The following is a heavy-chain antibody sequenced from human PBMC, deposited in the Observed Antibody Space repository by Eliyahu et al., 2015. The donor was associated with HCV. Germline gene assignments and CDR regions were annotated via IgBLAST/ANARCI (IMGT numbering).Heavy chain of an antibody. Sequence: EVQLVESGGGLIQPGGSLRLSCAASGFTVSXNYMXWVRQAPGKGLEWVSVIYSGGSTYYADSVKGRFTISRDNSKNTLYLQMNSLRAEDTAVYYCARGKLSIAVAGVVDYFDYWGQGTLVTVSS. D-gene: IGHD6-19*01. V-gene: IGHV3-53*01. CDR1: GFTVSXNY. CDR2: IYSGGST. CDR3: ARGKLSIAVAGVVDYFDY. J-gene: IGHJ4*02.